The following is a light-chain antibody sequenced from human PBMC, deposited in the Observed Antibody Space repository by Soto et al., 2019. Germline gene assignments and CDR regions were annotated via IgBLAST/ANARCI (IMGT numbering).Light chain of an antibody. CDR3: QQYGRSPPGFT. CDR2: GAS. V-gene: IGKV3-20*01. CDR1: QSVSSSY. J-gene: IGKJ3*01. Sequence: EIVLTQSPGTLSLSPGERATLSCRASQSVSSSYLAWYQQKPGQAPRLLIYGASSRATGIPDMFNGSGSVTDFTLTISILEPEDFAVYYCQQYGRSPPGFTFGPGTKVDIK.